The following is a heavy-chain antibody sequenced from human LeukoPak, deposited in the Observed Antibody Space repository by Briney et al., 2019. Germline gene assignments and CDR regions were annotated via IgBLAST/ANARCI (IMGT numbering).Heavy chain of an antibody. CDR1: GGSFSGYY. CDR3: AVPAATNHNNAFDI. J-gene: IGHJ3*02. D-gene: IGHD2-2*01. CDR2: TNHSGST. V-gene: IGHV4-34*01. Sequence: SETLSLTCAVYGGSFSGYYWSWIRQPPGKGLEWIGETNHSGSTNYNPSLKSRVTISADTSKNQFSLKLSSVTAADTAVYYCAVPAATNHNNAFDIWGQGTMVTVSS.